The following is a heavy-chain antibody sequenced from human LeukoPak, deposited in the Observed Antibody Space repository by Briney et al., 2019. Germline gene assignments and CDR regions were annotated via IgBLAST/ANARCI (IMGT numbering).Heavy chain of an antibody. V-gene: IGHV3-23*01. CDR3: AKDQTITGANFFDY. CDR1: GFTFSRYA. D-gene: IGHD1-7*01. CDR2: IMDSGGST. Sequence: GGSLRLSCAASGFTFSRYAMSWVRQAPGKGLEWVSAIMDSGGSTFYADSVRGRFTISRDNSQNTVYLQINGLRAEDTALYYCAKDQTITGANFFDYWGQGALVTVSS. J-gene: IGHJ4*02.